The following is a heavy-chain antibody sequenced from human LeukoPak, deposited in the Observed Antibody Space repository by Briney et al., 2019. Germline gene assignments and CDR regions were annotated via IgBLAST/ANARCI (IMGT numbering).Heavy chain of an antibody. CDR1: GLSLTHDG. CDR3: ARVTYYYGSGSNWFDP. J-gene: IGHJ5*02. Sequence: ASVKVSCKASGLSLTHDGISWVRQAPGQGLVWMGWISFHNGDTLYAQNFQGRLTVTTDTSTSTAYMELTSLTSDDTAVYFCARVTYYYGSGSNWFDPWGQGTLATVSS. CDR2: ISFHNGDT. V-gene: IGHV1-18*01. D-gene: IGHD3-10*01.